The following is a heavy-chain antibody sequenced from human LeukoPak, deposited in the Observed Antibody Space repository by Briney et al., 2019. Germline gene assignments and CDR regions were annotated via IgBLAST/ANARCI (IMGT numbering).Heavy chain of an antibody. CDR3: AREVYYGSGSYYEGWFDP. CDR1: GDSISSGGYS. D-gene: IGHD3-10*01. CDR2: IYHSGST. V-gene: IGHV4-30-2*01. J-gene: IGHJ5*02. Sequence: PSQTLSLTCAVSGDSISSGGYSWSWIRQPPGKGLEWIGYIYHSGSTYYNPSLKSRVTISVDRSKNQFSLELSSVTAADTAVYYCAREVYYGSGSYYEGWFDPWGQGTLVTVSS.